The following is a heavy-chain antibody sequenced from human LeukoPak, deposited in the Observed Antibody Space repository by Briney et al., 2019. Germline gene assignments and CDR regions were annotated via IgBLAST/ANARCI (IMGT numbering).Heavy chain of an antibody. CDR3: ARGFDAFDI. V-gene: IGHV4-59*01. J-gene: IGHJ3*02. Sequence: SETLSLTCTVSGGSISSYYWSWIRQPPGKGLEGIGYIYYSGSTNYNPSLKSRVTISVDTSKNQFSLKLNSVTAADTAVYYCARGFDAFDIWGQGTMVTVSS. CDR2: IYYSGST. CDR1: GGSISSYY.